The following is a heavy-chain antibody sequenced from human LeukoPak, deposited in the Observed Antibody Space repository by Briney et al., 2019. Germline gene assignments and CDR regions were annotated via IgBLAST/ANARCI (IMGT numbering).Heavy chain of an antibody. CDR1: GYTFTSYG. J-gene: IGHJ3*02. CDR3: ARDHSGSPAAFDI. Sequence: ASVKVSCKASGYTFTSYGITWVRQAPGQGLEWMGWISAYNGNTNYAQNFQGRVTMTTDTSTSTAYMELRSLRSDATAVYYCARDHSGSPAAFDIWGQGTTVTVSS. V-gene: IGHV1-18*01. D-gene: IGHD6-13*01. CDR2: ISAYNGNT.